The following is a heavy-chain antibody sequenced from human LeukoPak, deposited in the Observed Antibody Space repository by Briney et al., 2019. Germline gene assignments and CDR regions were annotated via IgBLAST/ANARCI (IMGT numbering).Heavy chain of an antibody. CDR3: AKEGSIVVVPAAMLGTDYFDY. CDR1: GFTFSSYA. Sequence: PGGSLRLSCAASGFTFSSYAMSWVRQAPGKGLEWVSAISGSGGSTYYADSVKGRFTISRDDSKNTLYLQMNSLRAEDTAVYYCAKEGSIVVVPAAMLGTDYFDYWGQGTLVTVSS. J-gene: IGHJ4*02. V-gene: IGHV3-23*01. CDR2: ISGSGGST. D-gene: IGHD2-2*01.